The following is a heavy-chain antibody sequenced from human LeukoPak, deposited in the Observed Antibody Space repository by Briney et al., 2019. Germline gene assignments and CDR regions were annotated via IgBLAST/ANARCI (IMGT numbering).Heavy chain of an antibody. D-gene: IGHD3-22*01. CDR2: ISSSNSYI. Sequence: KPGGSLRLSCAASGFTFSSYSMNWVRQAPGKGLEWVSSISSSNSYIYYADSVKGRFTISRDNAKNSLYLQMNSLRAEDTAVYYCARDFVRGSGYYRLDYWGQGSLVTVSS. CDR1: GFTFSSYS. J-gene: IGHJ4*02. CDR3: ARDFVRGSGYYRLDY. V-gene: IGHV3-21*01.